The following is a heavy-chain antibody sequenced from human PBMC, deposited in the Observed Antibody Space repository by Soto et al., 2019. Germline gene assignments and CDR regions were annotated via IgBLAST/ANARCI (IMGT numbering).Heavy chain of an antibody. D-gene: IGHD2-21*02. Sequence: SPTRTEIGGTSGGGIAYITAVSESFRQTPSRGLEWLGRTYYRSKWYNDYAVSVKSRITINPDTSKNQFSLQLNSVTPEDTAVYYCARGRNCGGDCYYYYYYYGMDVWGQGTTVTVSS. CDR2: TYYRSKWYN. J-gene: IGHJ6*02. V-gene: IGHV6-1*01. CDR1: GGGIAYITAV. CDR3: ARGRNCGGDCYYYYYYYGMDV.